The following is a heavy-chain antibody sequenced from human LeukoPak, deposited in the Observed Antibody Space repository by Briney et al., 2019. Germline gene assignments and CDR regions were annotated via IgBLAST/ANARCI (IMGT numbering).Heavy chain of an antibody. CDR1: GFSFNAFW. CDR2: IHRDGSVR. CDR3: AKFYHDFWSGYFNY. D-gene: IGHD3-3*01. J-gene: IGHJ4*02. V-gene: IGHV3-7*03. Sequence: GGSLRLSCEASGFSFNAFWMSWVRQAPGKGLEWVANIHRDGSVRHYVESVRGRFTISRDNARNSLFLQMNSLRAEDTAVYYCAKFYHDFWSGYFNYWGQGTLVTVSS.